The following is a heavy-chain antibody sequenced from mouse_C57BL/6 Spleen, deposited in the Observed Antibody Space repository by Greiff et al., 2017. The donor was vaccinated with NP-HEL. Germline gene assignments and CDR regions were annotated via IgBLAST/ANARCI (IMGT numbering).Heavy chain of an antibody. V-gene: IGHV6-6*01. CDR3: TNMVTTAFYAMDY. CDR1: GFTFSDAW. CDR2: IRNKANNHAT. D-gene: IGHD2-2*01. Sequence: EVKVEESGGGLVQPGGSMKLSCAASGFTFSDAWMDWVRQSPEKGLEWVAEIRNKANNHATYYAESVKGRFTISRDDSKSSVYLQMNSLRAEDTGIYYCTNMVTTAFYAMDYWVKEPQSPSPQ. J-gene: IGHJ4*01.